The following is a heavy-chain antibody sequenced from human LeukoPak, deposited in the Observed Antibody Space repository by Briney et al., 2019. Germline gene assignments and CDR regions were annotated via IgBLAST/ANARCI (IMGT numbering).Heavy chain of an antibody. D-gene: IGHD4-23*01. Sequence: SETLSLTCTVYGYSISSGYYWGWIPLPPWQWLEWIGSIYHSGSTYYNPSLKSRVTISVDTSKDQFSLKLSSVTAADTAVYYCARDPGGNVDYWGQGTLVTVSS. J-gene: IGHJ4*02. CDR2: IYHSGST. CDR3: ARDPGGNVDY. V-gene: IGHV4-38-2*02. CDR1: GYSISSGYY.